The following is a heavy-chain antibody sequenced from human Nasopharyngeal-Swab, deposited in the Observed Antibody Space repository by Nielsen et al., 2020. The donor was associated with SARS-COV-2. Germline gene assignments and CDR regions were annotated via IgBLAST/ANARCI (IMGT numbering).Heavy chain of an antibody. CDR3: ARDLIIGATTTQIFDY. V-gene: IGHV3-74*01. D-gene: IGHD1-26*01. Sequence: IRQPPGKGLVWVSRINSDGGSTSYADSVKGRFTISRDNAKNTLYLQMNSLRAEDTAVYYCARDLIIGATTTQIFDYWGQGTLVTVSS. CDR2: INSDGGST. J-gene: IGHJ4*02.